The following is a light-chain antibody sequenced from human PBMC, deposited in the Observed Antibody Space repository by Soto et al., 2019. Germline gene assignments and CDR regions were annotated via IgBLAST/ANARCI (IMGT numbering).Light chain of an antibody. V-gene: IGLV7-46*01. CDR3: LLSFNSRYG. Sequence: AVVTQEPSLSASTIATVTLTCRSSTGALTNGHYPYWIQQKPGQTPRIQIYDTTNRHSSTPARSSGSPRGGKAALTLSGAQTEDDAEYYCLLSFNSRYGFGTGT. J-gene: IGLJ1*01. CDR2: DTT. CDR1: TGALTNGHY.